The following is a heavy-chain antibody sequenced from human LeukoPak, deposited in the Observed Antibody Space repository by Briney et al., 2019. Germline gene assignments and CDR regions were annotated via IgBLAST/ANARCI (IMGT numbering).Heavy chain of an antibody. Sequence: GGSLRLSCAASGFTFSSYAMHWVRQAPGKGLEWVAVISYDGSNKYYADSVKGRFTISRDNSKNTLYLQMSSLRAEDTAVYYCARVRIAAAGYFDYWGQGTLVTVSS. J-gene: IGHJ4*02. CDR2: ISYDGSNK. CDR3: ARVRIAAAGYFDY. CDR1: GFTFSSYA. D-gene: IGHD6-13*01. V-gene: IGHV3-30-3*01.